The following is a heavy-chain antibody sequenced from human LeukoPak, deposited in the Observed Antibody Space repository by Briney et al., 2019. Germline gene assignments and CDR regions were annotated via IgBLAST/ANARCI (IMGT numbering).Heavy chain of an antibody. Sequence: ASVKVSCKASGGTFSSYAISWVRQAPGQGLEWMGGIIPIFGTANYAQKFQGRVTITTDESTCTAYMELSSLRSEDTAVYYCARVPTTVTTWFDYWGQGTLVTVSS. CDR3: ARVPTTVTTWFDY. CDR1: GGTFSSYA. CDR2: IIPIFGTA. V-gene: IGHV1-69*05. J-gene: IGHJ4*02. D-gene: IGHD4-17*01.